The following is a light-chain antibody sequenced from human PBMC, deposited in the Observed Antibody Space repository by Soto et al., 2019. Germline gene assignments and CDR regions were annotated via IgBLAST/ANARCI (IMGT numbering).Light chain of an antibody. CDR2: GAS. Sequence: EIVMTQSPATLSVSPGERATLSCSASQSVSSNVAWYQQKPGQAPRLLIYGASTRATGIPARFSGSGSGTEFTLTISSLQSEDFAVYYCQQYNNWPPWTFGQGTKVEIK. CDR3: QQYNNWPPWT. CDR1: QSVSSN. V-gene: IGKV3-15*01. J-gene: IGKJ1*01.